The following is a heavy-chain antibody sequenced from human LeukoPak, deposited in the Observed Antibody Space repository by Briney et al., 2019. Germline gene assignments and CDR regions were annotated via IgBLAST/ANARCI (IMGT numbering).Heavy chain of an antibody. CDR2: IIPIFGTA. J-gene: IGHJ4*02. D-gene: IGHD2-15*01. Sequence: SVKVSCKASGGTFSSYAISWVRQAPGQGLEWMGGIIPIFGTANYAQKFQGRVTITADESTSTAYMELSSLRSEDTAVYYCASLIGYCSGGSCFKTAAPNDYWGQGTLVTVSS. CDR1: GGTFSSYA. CDR3: ASLIGYCSGGSCFKTAAPNDY. V-gene: IGHV1-69*01.